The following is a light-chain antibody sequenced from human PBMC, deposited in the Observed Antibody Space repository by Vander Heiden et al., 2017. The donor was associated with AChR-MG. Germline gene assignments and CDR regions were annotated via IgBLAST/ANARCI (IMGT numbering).Light chain of an antibody. J-gene: IGKJ1*01. V-gene: IGKV1-5*01. CDR2: AAS. Sequence: DIQMTQSPSTLSASVGDRVTITCRASQNINDWLAWDRQQPGEAPKLLIYAASRSESGVPSRFSGSESGTAFSLTIISLQPDDFATYHCQQEHSFPWTFGQGTMLEL. CDR1: QNINDW. CDR3: QQEHSFPWT.